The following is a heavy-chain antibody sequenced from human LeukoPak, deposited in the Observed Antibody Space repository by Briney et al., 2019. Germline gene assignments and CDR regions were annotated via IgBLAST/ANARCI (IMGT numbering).Heavy chain of an antibody. D-gene: IGHD3-9*01. Sequence: SETLSLTCAVYGGSFSGYYWSWIRQPPGKGLEWIGEINHSGSTNYNPSLKSRVTISVDTSKNQFSLRLSSVTAADTAVYYCARVGRYFDWLFDYWGQGTLVTVSS. J-gene: IGHJ4*02. CDR3: ARVGRYFDWLFDY. CDR1: GGSFSGYY. CDR2: INHSGST. V-gene: IGHV4-34*01.